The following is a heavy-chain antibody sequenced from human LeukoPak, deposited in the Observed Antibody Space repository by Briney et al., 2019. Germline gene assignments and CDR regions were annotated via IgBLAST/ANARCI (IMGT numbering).Heavy chain of an antibody. CDR2: TYYRSTWFN. V-gene: IGHV6-1*01. D-gene: IGHD3-16*02. CDR3: ARARGYDYVWGTNRYTFDWFDP. CDR1: GDSVSSNSAA. Sequence: SQTLSLTCAISGDSVSSNSAAWNWIRQSPSRGLEWLGRTYYRSTWFNDYAASVKSRIIINADTSKNQFSLQLNSVTPEDTAVYYCARARGYDYVWGTNRYTFDWFDPWGQGTLVTVSS. J-gene: IGHJ5*02.